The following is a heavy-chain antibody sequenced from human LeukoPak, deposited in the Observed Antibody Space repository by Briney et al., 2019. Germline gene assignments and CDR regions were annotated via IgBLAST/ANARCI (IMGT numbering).Heavy chain of an antibody. V-gene: IGHV3-23*01. J-gene: IGHJ4*02. CDR2: ISSSGGST. CDR1: GFTFSSYA. Sequence: GGSLRLSCVASGFTFSSYAMSWVRQAQGKGLEWVSTISSSGGSTYYADSVKGRFTISRDNSKNTLNLQMNGLRAEDTAVYYCAKGEYSYGYLFDYWGQGTLVTVSS. D-gene: IGHD5-18*01. CDR3: AKGEYSYGYLFDY.